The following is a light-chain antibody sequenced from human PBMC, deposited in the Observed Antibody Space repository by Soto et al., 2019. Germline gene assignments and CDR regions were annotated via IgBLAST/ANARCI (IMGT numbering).Light chain of an antibody. CDR2: DVS. J-gene: IGLJ1*01. V-gene: IGLV2-14*01. Sequence: QSALTQPASVSGSPGQSITISCTGTNSDVGGYNFVSWYQQHPGKAPKLMIYDVSNRPSGVSNRFSGSKSGNTASLNISGLQAEDEADYYCSSYTSSSIPYVVGIGTKVTVL. CDR1: NSDVGGYNF. CDR3: SSYTSSSIPYV.